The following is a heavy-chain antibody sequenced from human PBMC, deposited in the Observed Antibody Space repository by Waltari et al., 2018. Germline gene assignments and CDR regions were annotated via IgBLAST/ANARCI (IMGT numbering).Heavy chain of an antibody. Sequence: QVQLQQWGAGLLKPSETLSLTCAVYGGSFSGYYWSWIRQPPGKGLEWIGEINHSGTTDYNPSLKSRVTISVDTSKNQSSLKLSSVTAADTAVYYCARVRGFWSGYPFDYWGQGTLVTVSS. V-gene: IGHV4-34*01. J-gene: IGHJ4*02. CDR3: ARVRGFWSGYPFDY. D-gene: IGHD3-3*01. CDR1: GGSFSGYY. CDR2: INHSGTT.